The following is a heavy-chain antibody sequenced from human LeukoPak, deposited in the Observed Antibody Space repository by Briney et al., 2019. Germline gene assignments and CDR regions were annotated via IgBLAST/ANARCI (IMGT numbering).Heavy chain of an antibody. Sequence: ASVKVSCKASGYTFTGYYMHWVRQAPGQGLEWMGWINPNSGGTNYAQKFQGRVTMTRDTSISTAYMELSRLRSDDTAVYYCARAVTDYDILTGYYLNAFDIWGQGTMVTVSS. V-gene: IGHV1-2*02. CDR1: GYTFTGYY. J-gene: IGHJ3*02. CDR2: INPNSGGT. CDR3: ARAVTDYDILTGYYLNAFDI. D-gene: IGHD3-9*01.